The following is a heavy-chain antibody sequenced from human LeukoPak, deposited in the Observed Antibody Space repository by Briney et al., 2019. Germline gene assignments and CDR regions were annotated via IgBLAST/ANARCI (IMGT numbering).Heavy chain of an antibody. Sequence: PGGSLRLSCAASGFTFSDYYMNWIRQAPGKGLEWVSYISSSGSTYYADSVKGRFTISRDNSKNTLYLQMNSLRAEDTAVYYCAKDALFSSSWYGDFDFWGQGTLVTVSS. D-gene: IGHD6-13*01. CDR3: AKDALFSSSWYGDFDF. CDR1: GFTFSDYY. CDR2: ISSSGST. V-gene: IGHV3-11*01. J-gene: IGHJ4*02.